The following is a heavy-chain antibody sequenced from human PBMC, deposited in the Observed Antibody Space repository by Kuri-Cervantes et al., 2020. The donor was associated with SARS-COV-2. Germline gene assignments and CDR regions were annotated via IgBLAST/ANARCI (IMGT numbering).Heavy chain of an antibody. CDR2: IYHSGST. D-gene: IGHD4-11*01. Sequence: SETLSLTCTVSGYSISSGYCWGWIRQPPGKGLEWIGSIYHSGSTYYNPSLKSRVTISVDTSKNQFSLKLSSVIAADTAVYYCARTVTTTPDYWGQGTLVTVSS. CDR3: ARTVTTTPDY. CDR1: GYSISSGYC. V-gene: IGHV4-38-2*02. J-gene: IGHJ4*02.